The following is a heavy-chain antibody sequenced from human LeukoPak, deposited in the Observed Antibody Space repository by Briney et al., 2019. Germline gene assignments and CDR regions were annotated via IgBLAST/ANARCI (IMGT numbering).Heavy chain of an antibody. D-gene: IGHD2-15*01. Sequence: SETLSLTCAVSGYSISSGYYWGWIRQPPGKGLEWIGSIYHSGSTYYNPSLKSRVTISVDTSKNQFSLKLSSVTAADTAVYYCARHMPVYCSGGSCANWFDPWGQGTLVTVSS. CDR3: ARHMPVYCSGGSCANWFDP. V-gene: IGHV4-38-2*01. J-gene: IGHJ5*02. CDR1: GYSISSGYY. CDR2: IYHSGST.